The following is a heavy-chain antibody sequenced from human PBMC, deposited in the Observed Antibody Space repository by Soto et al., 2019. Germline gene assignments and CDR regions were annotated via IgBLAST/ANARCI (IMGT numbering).Heavy chain of an antibody. D-gene: IGHD5-12*01. CDR1: GGAFTNDI. Sequence: QVQLVQSGAEVKKPGSSVKVSCKASGGAFTNDIITWVRQAPGQGLEWMGRIIPLLDITNYAQKFQGRVTITADKSTSTADMAPNSLISEDTAVYYCARESPIGSTFSGYDAIDYWGQGTLVTVSS. V-gene: IGHV1-69*08. J-gene: IGHJ4*02. CDR2: IIPLLDIT. CDR3: ARESPIGSTFSGYDAIDY.